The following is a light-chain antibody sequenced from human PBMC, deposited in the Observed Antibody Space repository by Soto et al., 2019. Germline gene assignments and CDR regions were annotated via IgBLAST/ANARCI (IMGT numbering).Light chain of an antibody. V-gene: IGLV2-23*02. Sequence: QSVLNQPASVSGSPGQSITFSCTGTSSDVGSSNLVSWYQQHPGKAPKLLIYEVSKRPSGVSNRFSGSKSGNTASLTISGLQAEDEADYYCCSYAGSSTHVFGTGTKVTVL. J-gene: IGLJ1*01. CDR3: CSYAGSSTHV. CDR1: SSDVGSSNL. CDR2: EVS.